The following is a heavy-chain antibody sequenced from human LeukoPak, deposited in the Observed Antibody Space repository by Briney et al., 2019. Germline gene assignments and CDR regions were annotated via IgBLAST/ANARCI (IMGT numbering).Heavy chain of an antibody. D-gene: IGHD6-6*01. CDR2: IYYSGST. J-gene: IGHJ4*02. CDR3: ARIAAGSSSSLDY. V-gene: IGHV4-59*01. Sequence: SETLSLTCTVSGASIRSYFWSWIRQPAGKGLEWIGSIYYSGSTYYNPSLKSRVTISLDTSKNQFSLKLSSVTAADTGVYYCARIAAGSSSSLDYWGQGTLVTVSS. CDR1: GASIRSYF.